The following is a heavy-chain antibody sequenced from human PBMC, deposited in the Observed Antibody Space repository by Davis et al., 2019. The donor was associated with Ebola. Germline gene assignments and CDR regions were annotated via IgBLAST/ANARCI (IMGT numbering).Heavy chain of an antibody. CDR1: GYTFTGYY. Sequence: ASVKVSCKASGYTFTGYYMHWVRQAPGQGLEWMGWINPNSGGTNYAQKFQGRVTMTRDTSISTAYMEPSRLRSDDTAVYYCARSYSSSWYKDGRAFDYWGQGTLVTVSS. V-gene: IGHV1-2*02. J-gene: IGHJ4*02. D-gene: IGHD6-13*01. CDR2: INPNSGGT. CDR3: ARSYSSSWYKDGRAFDY.